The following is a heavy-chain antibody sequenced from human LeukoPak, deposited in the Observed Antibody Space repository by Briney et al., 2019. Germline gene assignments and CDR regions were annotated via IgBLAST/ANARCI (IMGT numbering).Heavy chain of an antibody. CDR3: AKTSQYAYYFDY. Sequence: GGSLRLSCAASGFTFSTNAMSWVRQAPEKGLEWVSAISGSGGSTYYADSVKGRFTISRDNSKSTLYLQMNSLRAEDTAVYYCAKTSQYAYYFDYWGQGTLVTVSS. V-gene: IGHV3-23*01. CDR1: GFTFSTNA. CDR2: ISGSGGST. J-gene: IGHJ4*02.